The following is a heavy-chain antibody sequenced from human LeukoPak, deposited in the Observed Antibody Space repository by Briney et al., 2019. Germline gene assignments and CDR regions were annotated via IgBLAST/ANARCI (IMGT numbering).Heavy chain of an antibody. CDR1: GFPFXXYW. J-gene: IGHJ3*02. Sequence: GXLXLXXXXSGFPFXXYWMHWVRXAPGKGLVWVSRIKSDGITTSYAAFVNGLFTISRDNAKNTLYLQMNSLRGEDTAVYYCAKVMRDCSGGSCLTRPDAFDIWGQGTMVTVSS. V-gene: IGHV3-74*01. CDR3: AKVMRDCSGGSCLTRPDAFDI. D-gene: IGHD2-15*01. CDR2: IKSDGITT.